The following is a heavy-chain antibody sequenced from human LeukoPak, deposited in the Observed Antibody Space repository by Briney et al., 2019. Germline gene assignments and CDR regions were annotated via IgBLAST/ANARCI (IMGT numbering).Heavy chain of an antibody. J-gene: IGHJ4*02. CDR2: ISSSGGSSGGST. V-gene: IGHV3-23*01. CDR3: ARDLTGTNY. Sequence: PGGSLRLSCAVSGFTFTNYAMNWVRQAPGKGLEWVSAISSSGGSSGGSTHYADSVKGRFTISRDNFKNMLYLQMNSLRAEDTAVYYCARDLTGTNYWGQGTLVTVSS. D-gene: IGHD1-7*01. CDR1: GFTFTNYA.